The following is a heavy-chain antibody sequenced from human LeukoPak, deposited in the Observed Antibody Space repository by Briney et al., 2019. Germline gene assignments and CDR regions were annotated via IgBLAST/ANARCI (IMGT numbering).Heavy chain of an antibody. Sequence: SETLSLTCTVSGGSISSYYWSWLRQPAGKGLEWIGRIYTSGSTNYNPSLKSRVTMSVDTSKNQFSLKLSSVTAADTAVYYCARVRMGALNWYFDLWGRGTLVTVSS. CDR3: ARVRMGALNWYFDL. D-gene: IGHD1-26*01. V-gene: IGHV4-4*07. CDR2: IYTSGST. J-gene: IGHJ2*01. CDR1: GGSISSYY.